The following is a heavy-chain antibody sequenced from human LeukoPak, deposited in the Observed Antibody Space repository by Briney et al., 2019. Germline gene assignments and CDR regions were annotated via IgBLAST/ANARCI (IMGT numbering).Heavy chain of an antibody. CDR1: GVSISSTTYY. CDR3: ARDQLGDAVDI. V-gene: IGHV4-39*07. CDR2: LSYGGNT. D-gene: IGHD3-16*01. J-gene: IGHJ3*02. Sequence: SETLSLTCTVSGVSISSTTYYWDWIRQSPGKGLEWIGSLSYGGNTYSNPSLKSRVTISVDMSKNQFSLILTSVSAADTAVYYCARDQLGDAVDIWGQGTMVTVSS.